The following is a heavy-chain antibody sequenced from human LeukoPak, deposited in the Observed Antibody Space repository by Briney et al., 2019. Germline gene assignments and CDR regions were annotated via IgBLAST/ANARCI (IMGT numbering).Heavy chain of an antibody. J-gene: IGHJ6*03. Sequence: PSETLSLTCTVSGDSISGYYWTWIRQPPGKGLEWIGYIYYSGSINYSPSLKSRLTISVDTSKNQFSLKLSSVTAADTAVYYCARVSPYYYYMDVWGKGTTVTVSS. D-gene: IGHD3-3*02. CDR2: IYYSGSI. CDR3: ARVSPYYYYMDV. CDR1: GDSISGYY. V-gene: IGHV4-59*01.